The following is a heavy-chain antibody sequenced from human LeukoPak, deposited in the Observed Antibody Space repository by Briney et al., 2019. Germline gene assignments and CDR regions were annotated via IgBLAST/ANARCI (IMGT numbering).Heavy chain of an antibody. CDR3: VRGSRVYCGGDSYYY. Sequence: NSSETLSLICTVFGRSFSGYYWSWIRQPPDKGLEWIGEINPSGSTNYNPSLKTRVTISTDTSKNHFSLNLNSVTAADTGVYYCVRGSRVYCGGDSYYYWGQGTLVTVSS. D-gene: IGHD2-21*02. J-gene: IGHJ4*02. CDR2: INPSGST. CDR1: GRSFSGYY. V-gene: IGHV4-34*01.